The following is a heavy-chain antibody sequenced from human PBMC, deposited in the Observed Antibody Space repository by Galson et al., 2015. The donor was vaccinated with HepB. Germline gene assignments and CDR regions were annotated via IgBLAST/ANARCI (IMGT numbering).Heavy chain of an antibody. CDR1: GFTFSSYA. D-gene: IGHD2-2*01. CDR2: ISGSGGST. CDR3: AKAHPSIVVVPAAPPGGFDY. J-gene: IGHJ4*02. V-gene: IGHV3-23*01. Sequence: SLRLSCAASGFTFSSYAMSWVRQAPGKGLEWVSAISGSGGSTYYADSVKGRFTISRDNSKNTLYLQMNSLRAGDTAVYYCAKAHPSIVVVPAAPPGGFDYWGQGTLVTVSS.